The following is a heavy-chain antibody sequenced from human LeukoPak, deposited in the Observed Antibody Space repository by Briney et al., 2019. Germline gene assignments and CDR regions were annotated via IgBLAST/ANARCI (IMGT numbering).Heavy chain of an antibody. V-gene: IGHV3-7*01. J-gene: IGHJ4*02. CDR2: IKQDGSEK. D-gene: IGHD1-26*01. Sequence: PGGSLRLSCAASGFTFTDYAMGWVRQAPGKGLEWVANIKQDGSEKYYVDSVKGRFTISRDNAKNSLYLQMNSLRAEDTAVYYCARYSGSYRLGYWGQGTLVTVSS. CDR1: GFTFTDYA. CDR3: ARYSGSYRLGY.